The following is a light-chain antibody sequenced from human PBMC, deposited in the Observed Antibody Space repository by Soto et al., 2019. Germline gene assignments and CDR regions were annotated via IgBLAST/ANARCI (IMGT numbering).Light chain of an antibody. Sequence: DIHMTQSPSSLSASVGHIVTITCRASQNMITYLNWYQQIPGRAPNLVIYAATSLHSGVPSRLRGSGYGTEFTITISSMKNEDFATYYCQQLNSYTLTFGGGTKVDIK. CDR3: QQLNSYTLT. V-gene: IGKV1-17*01. CDR2: AAT. J-gene: IGKJ4*01. CDR1: QNMITY.